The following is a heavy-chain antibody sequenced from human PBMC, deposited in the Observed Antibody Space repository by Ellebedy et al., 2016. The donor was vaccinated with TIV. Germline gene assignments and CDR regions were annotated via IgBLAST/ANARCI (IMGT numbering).Heavy chain of an antibody. V-gene: IGHV4-59*01. CDR2: IYHSGST. Sequence: SETLSLTXSVSGGSIRSYYWSWIRQPPGKGLEWIGYIYHSGSTNYNPSLKSRVTMAIGASQNQFSLKLNSVTAADTAVYYCASTYYGSGTVGHWGQGTRVTVSS. CDR1: GGSIRSYY. CDR3: ASTYYGSGTVGH. J-gene: IGHJ5*02. D-gene: IGHD3-10*01.